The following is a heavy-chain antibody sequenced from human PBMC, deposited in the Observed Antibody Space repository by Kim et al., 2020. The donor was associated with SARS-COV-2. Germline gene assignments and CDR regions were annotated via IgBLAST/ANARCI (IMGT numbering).Heavy chain of an antibody. V-gene: IGHV3-20*04. CDR1: GFTFDDYG. D-gene: IGHD3-10*01. CDR2: INWNGGST. Sequence: GGSLRLSCAASGFTFDDYGMSWVRQAPGKGLEWVSGINWNGGSTGYAYSVKGRFTISRDTAKNSLYLQMNSLRAEDTALYYCARGGARKLLWFGELLESLKVDDFDDFCMDAWGEGTTVTVSS. J-gene: IGHJ6*04. CDR3: ARGGARKLLWFGELLESLKVDDFDDFCMDA.